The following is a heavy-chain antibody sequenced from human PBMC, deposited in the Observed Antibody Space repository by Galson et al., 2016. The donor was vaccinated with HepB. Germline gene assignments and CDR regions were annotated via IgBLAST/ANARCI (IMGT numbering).Heavy chain of an antibody. V-gene: IGHV3-11*01. Sequence: CAASGFVFSDYYMNWIRQAPGRGLEWVAYISSGGSTDIYAESVKGRFTISRDNAKKSVYLQMDSLRAEETALYYCARDGGGWNFDYWGQGILVTVSS. CDR2: ISSGGSTD. CDR1: GFVFSDYY. CDR3: ARDGGGWNFDY. D-gene: IGHD2-15*01. J-gene: IGHJ4*02.